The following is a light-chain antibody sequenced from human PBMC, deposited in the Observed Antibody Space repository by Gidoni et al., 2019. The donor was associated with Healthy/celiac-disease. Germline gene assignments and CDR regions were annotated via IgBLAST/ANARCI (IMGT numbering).Light chain of an antibody. J-gene: IGKJ4*01. CDR2: DAS. CDR3: QQYDNLPLT. Sequence: DLQMTQSPSSLSASVGDRVTITCQASQDISNYLKWYQQKPGKAPKLLIYDASNLETGVPSMFSRGGSGTDITFISSSLHHEDIATYYCQQYDNLPLTFGGGTKVEIK. V-gene: IGKV1-33*01. CDR1: QDISNY.